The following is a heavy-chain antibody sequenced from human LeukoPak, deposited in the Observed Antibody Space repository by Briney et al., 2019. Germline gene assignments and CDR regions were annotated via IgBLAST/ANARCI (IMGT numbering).Heavy chain of an antibody. J-gene: IGHJ4*02. Sequence: ASVKVSCKASGGTFSSYAISWVRQAPGQGLEWMGGIIPIFGTVNYAQKFQGRVTITADESTSTAYMELSSLRSEDTAVYYCAIYYYDSSGSRMIPFDYWGQGTLVTVSS. D-gene: IGHD3-22*01. CDR3: AIYYYDSSGSRMIPFDY. CDR2: IIPIFGTV. CDR1: GGTFSSYA. V-gene: IGHV1-69*01.